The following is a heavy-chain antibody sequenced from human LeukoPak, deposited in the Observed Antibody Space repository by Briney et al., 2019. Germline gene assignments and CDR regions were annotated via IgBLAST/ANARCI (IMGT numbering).Heavy chain of an antibody. Sequence: PSETLSLTCAVYGGSFSGYYWSWIRQPPGKGLEWIGEINHSGSTNYNPSLKSRVTISVDTSKNQFSLKLSSVTAADTAVYYCARRAVAGRGGTDYWGQGTLVTVSS. CDR2: INHSGST. CDR3: ARRAVAGRGGTDY. CDR1: GGSFSGYY. J-gene: IGHJ4*02. D-gene: IGHD6-19*01. V-gene: IGHV4-34*01.